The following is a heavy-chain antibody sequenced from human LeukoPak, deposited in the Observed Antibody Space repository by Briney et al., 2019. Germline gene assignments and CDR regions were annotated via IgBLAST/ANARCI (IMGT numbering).Heavy chain of an antibody. CDR1: GFTFSIYS. D-gene: IGHD5-18*01. CDR2: ISSSSSYI. V-gene: IGHV3-21*01. J-gene: IGHJ4*02. Sequence: PGGSLRLSCAASGFTFSIYSMNWVRQAPGKGLEWVSAISSSSSYIYYADSVKGRFTISRDNAKNSLYLQMNSLRAEDTAVYYCARDGNEGYSVASNFDYWGQGTLATVSS. CDR3: ARDGNEGYSVASNFDY.